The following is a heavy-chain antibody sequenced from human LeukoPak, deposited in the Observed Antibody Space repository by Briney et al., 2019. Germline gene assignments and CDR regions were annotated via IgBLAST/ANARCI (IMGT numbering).Heavy chain of an antibody. CDR1: GFTFSSYS. V-gene: IGHV3-21*01. J-gene: IGHJ5*02. D-gene: IGHD6-13*01. CDR2: ISSSSSYI. Sequence: GGSLRLSCAASGFTFSSYSMNWVRQAPGKGLEWVSSISSSSSYIYYADSVKGRFTTSRDNAKNSLYLQMNSLRAEDTAVYYCARDHGGFYSSSWYFGWFDPWGQGTLVTVSS. CDR3: ARDHGGFYSSSWYFGWFDP.